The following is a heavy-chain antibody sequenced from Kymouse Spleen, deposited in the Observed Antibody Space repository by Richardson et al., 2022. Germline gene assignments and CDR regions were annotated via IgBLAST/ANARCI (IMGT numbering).Heavy chain of an antibody. CDR2: ISSSSSTI. Sequence: EVQLVESGGGLVQPGGSLRLSCAASGFTFSSYSMNWVRQAPGKGLEWVSYISSSSSTIYYADSVKGRFTISRDNAKNSLYLQMNSLRDEDTAVYYCARDGFLEWLGYYYYGMDVWGQGTTVTVSS. D-gene: IGHD3-3*01. CDR1: GFTFSSYS. J-gene: IGHJ6*02. V-gene: IGHV3-48*02. CDR3: ARDGFLEWLGYYYYGMDV.